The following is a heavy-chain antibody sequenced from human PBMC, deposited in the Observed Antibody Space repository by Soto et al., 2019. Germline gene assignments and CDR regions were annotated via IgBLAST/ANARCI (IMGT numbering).Heavy chain of an antibody. J-gene: IGHJ4*02. V-gene: IGHV1-18*01. Sequence: ASVKVSCKASGYTFPNSGISWVRQAPGQGLEWMGWISAYNGNTKYAQKLQDRVTLTTDTSTSTVHMELRSLMSDDTAVYYCARERYGTSWYVFDYWGQGTLVTVSS. CDR3: ARERYGTSWYVFDY. D-gene: IGHD6-13*01. CDR2: ISAYNGNT. CDR1: GYTFPNSG.